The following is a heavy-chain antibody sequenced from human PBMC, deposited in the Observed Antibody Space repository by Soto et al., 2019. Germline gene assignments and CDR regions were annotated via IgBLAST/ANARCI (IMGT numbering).Heavy chain of an antibody. CDR1: GFRFSDYG. D-gene: IGHD1-26*01. J-gene: IGHJ6*02. CDR2: ISYDGSKK. V-gene: IGHV3-30*18. CDR3: AKMDADLLPYYYYGMDV. Sequence: QVQLVESGGGVVQPGRSLRLSCAASGFRFSDYGIHWVRQAPGKGLEWLALISYDGSKKFYTDSVKGRFTISRDNSKNKMYLQIDRLRAEDTAVYYCAKMDADLLPYYYYGMDVWGQGTTVTVSS.